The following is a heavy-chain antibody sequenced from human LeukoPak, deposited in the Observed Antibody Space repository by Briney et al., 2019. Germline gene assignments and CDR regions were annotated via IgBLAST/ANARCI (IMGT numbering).Heavy chain of an antibody. J-gene: IGHJ4*02. CDR2: IYHSGST. Sequence: SQTLSLTCTVSGGSISSGGYYWSWIRQPPGKGLEWIGYIYHSGSTYYNPSLKSRVTISVDRSKNQFSLKLSSVTAADTAVYYCARLGGYKKDDYWGQGTLVTVSS. V-gene: IGHV4-30-2*01. CDR3: ARLGGYKKDDY. CDR1: GGSISSGGYY. D-gene: IGHD5-24*01.